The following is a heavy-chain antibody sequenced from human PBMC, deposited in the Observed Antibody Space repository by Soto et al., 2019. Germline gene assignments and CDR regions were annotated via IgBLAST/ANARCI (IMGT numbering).Heavy chain of an antibody. CDR2: IVVGSGNT. V-gene: IGHV1-58*01. CDR1: GFTFTSSA. D-gene: IGHD2-2*02. CDR3: AEEVFCSSTSGYKGAAAFLDP. J-gene: IGHJ5*02. Sequence: SVKVSCKASGFTFTSSAVQWVRQARGQRLEWIGWIVVGSGNTNYAQKFQERVTITRDMPTSTAYMELSSLRSEDTAVYYCAEEVFCSSTSGYKGAAAFLDPGGQEPLVTVS.